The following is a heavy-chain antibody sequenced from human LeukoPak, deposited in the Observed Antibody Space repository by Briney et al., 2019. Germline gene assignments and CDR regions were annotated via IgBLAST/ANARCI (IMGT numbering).Heavy chain of an antibody. D-gene: IGHD1-26*01. CDR1: GSNFTSYW. CDR3: ARLGIVGATNWFDP. J-gene: IGHJ5*02. Sequence: GESLQISCQGSGSNFTSYWIGWGRQLPGKGLEWRGIIYPGDSDTRYSPSLQGQVTISDDKSISTAYLQWSSLRASDTAMYYCARLGIVGATNWFDPWGQGTLVTVPS. CDR2: IYPGDSDT. V-gene: IGHV5-51*01.